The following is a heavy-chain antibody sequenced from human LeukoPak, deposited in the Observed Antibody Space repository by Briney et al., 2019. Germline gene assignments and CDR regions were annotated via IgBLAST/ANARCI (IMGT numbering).Heavy chain of an antibody. D-gene: IGHD1-26*01. CDR1: GYSFTGHY. CDR2: INPNSGGT. Sequence: GASVKVSCKASGYSFTGHYMHWVRQAPGQGLEWMGWINPNSGGTSYAQIFQDRVTMTRDTSSSTAYMELSRLRSDDTAVYYCARRLVDSNDGYDVWGQGTMVTVSS. V-gene: IGHV1-2*02. CDR3: ARRLVDSNDGYDV. J-gene: IGHJ3*01.